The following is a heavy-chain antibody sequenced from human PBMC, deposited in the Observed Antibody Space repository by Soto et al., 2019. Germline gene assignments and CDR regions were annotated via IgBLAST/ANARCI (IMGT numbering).Heavy chain of an antibody. J-gene: IGHJ4*02. V-gene: IGHV1-18*01. CDR2: ISASNGNT. D-gene: IGHD3-9*01. CDR1: GYTFTSYG. Sequence: ASVKVSCKASGYTFTSYGFSWVRQAPGQGLEWMGWISASNGNTNYAQKLQGRVTMTTDTSTGTAYMELRSLRSDDTGVYYCARAAYRSLWFLSHWAQGTLVTVSS. CDR3: ARAAYRSLWFLSH.